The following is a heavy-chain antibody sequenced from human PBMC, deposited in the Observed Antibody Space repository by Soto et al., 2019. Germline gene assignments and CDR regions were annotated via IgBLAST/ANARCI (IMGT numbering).Heavy chain of an antibody. CDR1: GGTFSSYA. CDR3: AMPSGWLQSNPRYYYGMDV. V-gene: IGHV1-69*06. J-gene: IGHJ6*02. CDR2: IIPIFGTA. D-gene: IGHD5-12*01. Sequence: QVQLVQSGAEVKKPGSSVKISCKASGGTFSSYAISWVRQAPGQGLEWMGGIIPIFGTANYAQKFQGRVTITADKSTSTAYMELSSLRSEDTAVYYCAMPSGWLQSNPRYYYGMDVWGQGTTVTVSS.